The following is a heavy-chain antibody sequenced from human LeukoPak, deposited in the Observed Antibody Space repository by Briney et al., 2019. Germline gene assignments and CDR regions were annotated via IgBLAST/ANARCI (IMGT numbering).Heavy chain of an antibody. J-gene: IGHJ4*02. CDR3: TRQHTAWYVDY. V-gene: IGHV3-23*01. D-gene: IGHD1-1*01. CDR2: ISGSGGST. Sequence: GGSLRLSCAASGFTFSSYAMSWVRQAPGKGLEWVSAISGSGGSTYYADSVKGRFIISRDNSDNTVFLHMNSLRAEDTAVYYCTRQHTAWYVDYWGQGILVTVSS. CDR1: GFTFSSYA.